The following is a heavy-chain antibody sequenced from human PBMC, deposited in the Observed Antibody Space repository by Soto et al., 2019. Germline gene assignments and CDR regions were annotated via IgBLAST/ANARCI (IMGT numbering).Heavy chain of an antibody. J-gene: IGHJ4*02. D-gene: IGHD3-16*01. V-gene: IGHV1-18*01. CDR2: ISAYNGNT. CDR1: GYTFTSHG. Sequence: ASVKVSCKASGYTFTSHGISWVRQAPGQGLEWMGWISAYNGNTNYAQKLQGRVTMTTATSTSTAYMELRSLRSDDTAVYYCASGSVYDYVWGRPAEYWGQGTLVTVSS. CDR3: ASGSVYDYVWGRPAEY.